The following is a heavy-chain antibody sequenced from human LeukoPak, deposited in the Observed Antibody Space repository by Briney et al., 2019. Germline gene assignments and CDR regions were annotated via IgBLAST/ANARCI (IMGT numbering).Heavy chain of an antibody. D-gene: IGHD1-14*01. V-gene: IGHV1-69*05. J-gene: IGHJ4*02. CDR1: GGTFSSYA. CDR3: AREGNRSVSDY. CDR2: IIPIFGTA. Sequence: SGKVSCKASGGTFSSYAISWVRQAPGQGLEWMGGIIPIFGTAKYAQKMPGRVTTTTDESTTTAYLELSSLRSEDTAVYYCAREGNRSVSDYWGQGTLVTVSS.